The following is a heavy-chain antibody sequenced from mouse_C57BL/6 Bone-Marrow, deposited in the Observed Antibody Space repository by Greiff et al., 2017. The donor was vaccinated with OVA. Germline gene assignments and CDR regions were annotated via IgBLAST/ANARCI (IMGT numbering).Heavy chain of an antibody. J-gene: IGHJ3*01. CDR3: AREDYYGSSYVAY. CDR2: INPGSGGT. CDR1: GYAFTNYL. D-gene: IGHD1-1*01. Sequence: QVQLQQSGAELVRPGTSVKVSCKASGYAFTNYLIEWVKQRPGQGLEWIGVINPGSGGTNYNEKFKGKATLTADKSSSTAYMQLSSLTSEVSAVYCCAREDYYGSSYVAYWGQGTLVTVSA. V-gene: IGHV1-54*01.